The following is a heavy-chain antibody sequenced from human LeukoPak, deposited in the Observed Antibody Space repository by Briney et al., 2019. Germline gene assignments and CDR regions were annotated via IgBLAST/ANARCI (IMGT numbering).Heavy chain of an antibody. D-gene: IGHD3-9*01. CDR1: GFTFSTYS. V-gene: IGHV3-21*01. J-gene: IGHJ4*02. CDR3: ARGHLDYDILTGYSY. Sequence: GGSLRLSCAASGFTFSTYSMKWVRQAPGKGLEWVSSISSSSSYINYADSVKGRFTISRDNAKNSLYLQMNSLRAEDTAVYYCARGHLDYDILTGYSYWGQGTLVTVSS. CDR2: ISSSSSYI.